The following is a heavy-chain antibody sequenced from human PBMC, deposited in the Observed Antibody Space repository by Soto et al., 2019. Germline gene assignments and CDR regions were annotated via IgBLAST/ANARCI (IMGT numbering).Heavy chain of an antibody. Sequence: PGGSLRLSCAASGFTFSTCAMAWVRQAPGTGLGWVAGISGGGYSTYYADSVKGRFTISRDNSNNTLFLQMNSLRAEDTAIYYCAKQAGYTSDPFDSWGQGTLVTVSS. D-gene: IGHD2-2*02. CDR2: ISGGGYST. CDR1: GFTFSTCA. CDR3: AKQAGYTSDPFDS. V-gene: IGHV3-23*01. J-gene: IGHJ4*02.